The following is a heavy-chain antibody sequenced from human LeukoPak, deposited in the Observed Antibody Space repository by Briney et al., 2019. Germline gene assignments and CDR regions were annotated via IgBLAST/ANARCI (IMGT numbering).Heavy chain of an antibody. V-gene: IGHV3-30*18. J-gene: IGHJ4*02. Sequence: GGSLRLSCAASGFTFSSYGMHWVRQAPGKGLEWVAVISYDGSNKYYADSVKGRFTISRDNSKNTLYLQMNSLRAEDTAVYYCAKSEESGYDGEGGFDYWGQGTLVTVSS. CDR1: GFTFSSYG. D-gene: IGHD5-12*01. CDR2: ISYDGSNK. CDR3: AKSEESGYDGEGGFDY.